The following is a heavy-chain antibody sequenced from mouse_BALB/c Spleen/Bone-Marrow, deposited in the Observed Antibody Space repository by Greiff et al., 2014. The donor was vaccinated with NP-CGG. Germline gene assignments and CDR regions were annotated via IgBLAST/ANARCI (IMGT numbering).Heavy chain of an antibody. CDR3: AKNWDWYFDV. CDR1: GFSLTSYG. Sequence: VQLQESGPGLVQPSQSLSITCTVSGFSLTSYGVHWVRQSPGKGLEWLGVIWRGGSTDYNAAFMSRLSINKDNSKSQVFFKMNSLQADDTAIYYCAKNWDWYFDVWGAGTTVTVSS. CDR2: IWRGGST. J-gene: IGHJ1*01. V-gene: IGHV2-5*01. D-gene: IGHD4-1*01.